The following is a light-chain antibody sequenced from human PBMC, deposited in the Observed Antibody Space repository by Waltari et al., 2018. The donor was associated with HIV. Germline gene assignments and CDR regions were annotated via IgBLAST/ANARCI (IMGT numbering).Light chain of an antibody. CDR1: SSNIGSNI. CDR3: AAWDDSLNAWV. J-gene: IGLJ3*02. Sequence: QSVLTQPPSASGTPGQRLSISCSGSSSNIGSNIVNWYQQLPGTAPKLLIYSNKQRPSGVPDRVSGSKSGTSASLAISGLQSEDEADYYCAAWDDSLNAWVFGGGTKLTVL. CDR2: SNK. V-gene: IGLV1-44*01.